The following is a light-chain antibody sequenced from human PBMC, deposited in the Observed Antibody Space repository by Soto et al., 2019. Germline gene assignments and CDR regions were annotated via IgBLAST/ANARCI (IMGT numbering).Light chain of an antibody. CDR2: VNS. CDR1: GSNIGAGYD. CDR3: QSYDSSLSGVV. J-gene: IGLJ2*01. Sequence: QSVLTQPPSVSGAPGQRVTISCTGSGSNIGAGYDVHWYQQLPGTAPKLLIYVNSNRPSGVPDRFSGSKSGTSASLAITGLQAEDEADYYCQSYDSSLSGVVFGGGTKVTVL. V-gene: IGLV1-40*01.